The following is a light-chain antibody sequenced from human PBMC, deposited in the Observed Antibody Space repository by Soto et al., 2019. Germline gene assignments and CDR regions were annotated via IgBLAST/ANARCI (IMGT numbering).Light chain of an antibody. Sequence: DIQMTQSPSSLSASVGDRVTITCRASQGIANYLAWYQHKPGKVPNLLIYAASTLQSGVPSRFSGGGSGTDFTLTISSLQPEDVATYYCQKYNSAPRTFGQGTKGISN. V-gene: IGKV1-27*01. J-gene: IGKJ1*01. CDR2: AAS. CDR1: QGIANY. CDR3: QKYNSAPRT.